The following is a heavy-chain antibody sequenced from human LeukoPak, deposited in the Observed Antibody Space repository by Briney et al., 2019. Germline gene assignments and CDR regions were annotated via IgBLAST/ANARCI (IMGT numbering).Heavy chain of an antibody. CDR1: GGSISSGDYY. J-gene: IGHJ4*02. Sequence: SETLSLTCAVSGGSISSGDYYWSWIRLPPGKGLEWIGYIYYSGSTYYNPSLKSRVTISVDTSKNQFSLKLSSVTAADTAVYYCARDSDGDSFDYWGQGTLVTVSS. D-gene: IGHD4-17*01. V-gene: IGHV4-30-4*01. CDR2: IYYSGST. CDR3: ARDSDGDSFDY.